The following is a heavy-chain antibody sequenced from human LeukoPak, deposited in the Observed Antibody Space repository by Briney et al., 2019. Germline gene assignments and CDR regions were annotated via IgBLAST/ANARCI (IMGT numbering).Heavy chain of an antibody. D-gene: IGHD3-16*01. Sequence: GGSLRLSCAASGFTFDDYAMHWVRQAPGKGLEWVSGISWNSGSIGYADSVKGRFTISRDNAKNSLHLQMNSLRAEDTALYYCAKDPSGGEGYFDYWGQGTLVTVSS. CDR3: AKDPSGGEGYFDY. CDR1: GFTFDDYA. CDR2: ISWNSGSI. J-gene: IGHJ4*02. V-gene: IGHV3-9*01.